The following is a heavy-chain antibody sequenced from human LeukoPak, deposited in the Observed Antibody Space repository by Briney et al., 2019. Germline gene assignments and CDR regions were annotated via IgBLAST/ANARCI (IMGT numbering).Heavy chain of an antibody. J-gene: IGHJ6*03. Sequence: GGSLRLSCAASGFTVSRNYMSWVRQAPGKGLEWVSVIYSGGSTYYADSVKGRFTISRDNSKNTLYLQMNSLRAEDTAVYYCARVVYYYYYMDVWGKGTTVTVSS. CDR2: IYSGGST. CDR1: GFTVSRNY. V-gene: IGHV3-53*01. CDR3: ARVVYYYYYMDV.